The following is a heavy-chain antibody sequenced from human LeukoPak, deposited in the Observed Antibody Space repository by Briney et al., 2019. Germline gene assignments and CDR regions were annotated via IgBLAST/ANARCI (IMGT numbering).Heavy chain of an antibody. CDR2: ISSSSSTI. J-gene: IGHJ4*02. Sequence: GGSLRLSCAASRFIFSRYSMNWVRQAPGKGLELISYISSSSSTIYYADSVKGRFTISRDNSKNTLYLQMNSLRAEDTAVYYCAKDSSADDSSGYSYYFDYWGQGTLVTVSS. CDR3: AKDSSADDSSGYSYYFDY. CDR1: RFIFSRYS. D-gene: IGHD3-22*01. V-gene: IGHV3-48*01.